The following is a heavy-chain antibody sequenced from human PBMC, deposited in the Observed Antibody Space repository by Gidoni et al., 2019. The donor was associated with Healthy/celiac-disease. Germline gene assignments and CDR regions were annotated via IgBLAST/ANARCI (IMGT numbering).Heavy chain of an antibody. CDR1: GFTFSSFA. D-gene: IGHD4-17*01. J-gene: IGHJ6*02. V-gene: IGHV3-30-3*01. CDR2: ISYDGSNK. Sequence: QVQLVESGGGVVQPGRSLRLSCAASGFTFSSFARHWVRQAPGKGLEWVAVISYDGSNKYYADSVKGRFTISRDNSKNTLYLQMNSLRAEDTAVYYCAREGDYSYYYYGMDVWGQGTTVTVSS. CDR3: AREGDYSYYYYGMDV.